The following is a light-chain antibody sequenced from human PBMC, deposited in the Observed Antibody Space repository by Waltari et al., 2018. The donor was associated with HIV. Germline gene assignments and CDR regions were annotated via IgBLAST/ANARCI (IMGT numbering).Light chain of an antibody. J-gene: IGLJ2*01. CDR1: YSNIGSNT. Sequence: QSVLTQTPSLSGTPGQRVTISCSGGYSNIGSNTVNWYQQFPGTPPRLLIYSNNERPSGISSRVSGSKAVDTASLTISGVQADDEAEYICCSYAGTVTYLVFGGGTKLTVL. CDR2: SNN. CDR3: CSYAGTVTYLV. V-gene: IGLV1-44*01.